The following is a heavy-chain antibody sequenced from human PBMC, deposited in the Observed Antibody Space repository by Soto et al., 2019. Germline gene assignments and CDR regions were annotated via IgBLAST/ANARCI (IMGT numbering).Heavy chain of an antibody. Sequence: QITLKESGPTLVQPTQTLTLTCTFSGFSLSTSGVGVGWIRQPPGKALEWLAIIYSNDYKRVNPALKSAFTITQDTSKNQVVITLTNVGPVDTGTYYCAHYYYYNSGYSRLFDYWGQGLLVSVSS. J-gene: IGHJ4*02. CDR2: IYSNDYK. V-gene: IGHV2-5*01. D-gene: IGHD3-22*01. CDR1: GFSLSTSGVG. CDR3: AHYYYYNSGYSRLFDY.